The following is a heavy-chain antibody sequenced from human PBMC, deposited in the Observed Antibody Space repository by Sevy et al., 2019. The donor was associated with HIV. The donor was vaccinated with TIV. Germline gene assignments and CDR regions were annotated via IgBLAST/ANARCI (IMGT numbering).Heavy chain of an antibody. J-gene: IGHJ4*02. CDR2: INGRGGST. Sequence: GGSLRLSCVVSGYSFSSYAISWVRQAPGKGLEWVSTINGRGGSTYYADSVKGRFTISRDNPKNTLFLQMINLRVDDTAISYCARPSARIAAAASSLYDNWGQGTLVTVSS. CDR1: GYSFSSYA. V-gene: IGHV3-23*01. CDR3: ARPSARIAAAASSLYDN. D-gene: IGHD6-13*01.